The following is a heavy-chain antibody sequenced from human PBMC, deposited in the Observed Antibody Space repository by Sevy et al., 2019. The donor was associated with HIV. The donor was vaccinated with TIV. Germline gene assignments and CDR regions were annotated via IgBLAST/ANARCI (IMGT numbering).Heavy chain of an antibody. D-gene: IGHD6-13*01. J-gene: IGHJ3*02. CDR2: ISSSSSYI. CDR1: GFTFSSYS. CDR3: ARDPSCGAAAGAFDI. Sequence: AGSLRLSCAASGFTFSSYSMNWVRQAPGKELEWVSSISSSSSYIYYADSVKGRFTISRDNAKNSLYLQMNSLRAEDTAVYYCARDPSCGAAAGAFDIWGQGTMVTVSS. V-gene: IGHV3-21*01.